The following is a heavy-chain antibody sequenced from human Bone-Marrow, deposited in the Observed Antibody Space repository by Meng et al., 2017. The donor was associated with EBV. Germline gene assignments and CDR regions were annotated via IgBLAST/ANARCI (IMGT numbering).Heavy chain of an antibody. CDR3: AREYTTVDNWFDP. Sequence: LGGLGGGLGNPWRSLRLPWAVSGFTFSRSGMRWGRQGQGKGLEWVAVVWYYGSNKYYENSVMGRFTTTRDNSKNTLFLQINSLRAEDTAVYYCAREYTTVDNWFDPWGQGTLVTVSS. CDR2: VWYYGSNK. J-gene: IGHJ5*02. V-gene: IGHV3-33*01. D-gene: IGHD4-17*01. CDR1: GFTFSRSG.